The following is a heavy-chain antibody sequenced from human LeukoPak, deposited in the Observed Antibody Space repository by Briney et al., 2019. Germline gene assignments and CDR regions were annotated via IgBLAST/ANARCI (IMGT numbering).Heavy chain of an antibody. CDR2: IHSSGIT. CDR1: NGSINTYH. Sequence: SETLSLTCTVSNGSINTYHWNWIRQPPGKGLEWIGHIHSSGITNYNPSLKSRVTISVDTSKNQFSLKLSSVTAADTAVYYCARDPGGSYHSSFDYWGQGTLVTVSS. J-gene: IGHJ4*02. V-gene: IGHV4-59*01. CDR3: ARDPGGSYHSSFDY. D-gene: IGHD1-26*01.